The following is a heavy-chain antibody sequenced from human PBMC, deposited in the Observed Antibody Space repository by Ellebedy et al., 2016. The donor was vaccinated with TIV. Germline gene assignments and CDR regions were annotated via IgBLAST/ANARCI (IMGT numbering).Heavy chain of an antibody. D-gene: IGHD6-6*01. CDR2: IIPILGIA. CDR1: GGTFSSYA. J-gene: IGHJ6*02. CDR3: SRDPEYSRSSRVGMDV. V-gene: IGHV1-69*04. Sequence: AASVKVSCKASGGTFSSYAISWVRQAPGQGLEWMGRIIPILGIANYAQKFQGRATITADKSTSTAYLELSSLRSEDTAVYYCSRDPEYSRSSRVGMDVWGQGTTVTVSS.